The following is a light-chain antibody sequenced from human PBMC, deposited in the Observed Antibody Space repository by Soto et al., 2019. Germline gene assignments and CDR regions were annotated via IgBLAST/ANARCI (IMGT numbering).Light chain of an antibody. CDR3: ASWDGSLTGEV. CDR2: DNN. V-gene: IGLV1-51*01. Sequence: QSVLTQPPSVSAAPGQRVTISCTGSSSDIGNNYVSWYQQLLGTAPKLLIYDNNKRPSGIPDRFSGSKSGTSGTLDITGLQTGDEADYYCASWDGSLTGEVFGGGTKLTVL. J-gene: IGLJ2*01. CDR1: SSDIGNNY.